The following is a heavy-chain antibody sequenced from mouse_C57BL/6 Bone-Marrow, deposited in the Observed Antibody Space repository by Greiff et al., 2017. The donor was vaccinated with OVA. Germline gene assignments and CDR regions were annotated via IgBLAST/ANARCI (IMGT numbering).Heavy chain of an antibody. CDR1: GFTFTDYY. D-gene: IGHD1-1*01. V-gene: IGHV7-3*01. J-gene: IGHJ3*01. Sequence: EVHLVESGGGLVQPGGSLSLSCAASGFTFTDYYMSWVRQPPGKALEWLGFIRNKANGYTTEYSASVKGRFTISRDNSQSILYLQMNALRAEDSATYYCARCLDPLYGSSSWFAYWGQGTLVTVSA. CDR2: IRNKANGYTT. CDR3: ARCLDPLYGSSSWFAY.